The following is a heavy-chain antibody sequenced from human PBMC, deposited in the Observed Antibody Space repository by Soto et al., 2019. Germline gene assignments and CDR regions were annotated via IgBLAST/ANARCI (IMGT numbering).Heavy chain of an antibody. V-gene: IGHV1-46*01. CDR1: GYTFTSYY. CDR2: INPSGGST. D-gene: IGHD5-12*01. J-gene: IGHJ4*02. CDR3: ARDKGRGLSGYDSFDC. Sequence: ASVKVSCKASGYTFTSYYMHWVRQAPGQGLEWMGIINPSGGSTSYAQKFQGRVTMTRDTSTGTVYMELSSLRSEDTAVYYCARDKGRGLSGYDSFDCWGQGTLVTVSS.